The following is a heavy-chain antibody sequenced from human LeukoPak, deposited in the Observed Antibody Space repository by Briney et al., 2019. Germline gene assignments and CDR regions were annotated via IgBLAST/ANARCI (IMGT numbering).Heavy chain of an antibody. V-gene: IGHV5-51*01. CDR1: GYSFADYW. J-gene: IGHJ4*02. CDR3: ASSAGHSWGDY. D-gene: IGHD6-13*01. CDR2: IYPGDSDT. Sequence: GESLKISCKGSGYSFADYWVSWVRQMPGKGLEWMGIIYPGDSDTRYRPPFQGQVAISADKSISTAYLQWSSLKASDTAMYYCASSAGHSWGDYWGQGTLVTVSS.